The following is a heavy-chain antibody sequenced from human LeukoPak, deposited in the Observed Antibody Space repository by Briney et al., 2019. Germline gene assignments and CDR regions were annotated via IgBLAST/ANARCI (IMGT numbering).Heavy chain of an antibody. J-gene: IGHJ3*02. V-gene: IGHV3-7*01. CDR1: GFTYSSYW. Sequence: PGGSLRLSCAASGFTYSSYWMSWVRQAPGKGLEWVANIKQDGSEKYYVDSVKGRFTISRDNAKNSLYLQMNSLRVEDTAVYYCARVRAHYYESSGLAISGAFDMWGQGTMVTVSS. CDR3: ARVRAHYYESSGLAISGAFDM. D-gene: IGHD3-22*01. CDR2: IKQDGSEK.